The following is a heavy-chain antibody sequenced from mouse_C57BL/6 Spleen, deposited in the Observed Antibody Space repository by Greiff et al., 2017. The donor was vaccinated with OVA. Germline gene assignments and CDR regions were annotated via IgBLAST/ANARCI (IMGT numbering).Heavy chain of an antibody. V-gene: IGHV7-3*01. CDR2: IRNKANGYTT. CDR3: ARYDILRYLLDD. CDR1: GFTFTDYY. D-gene: IGHD1-1*01. Sequence: EVQVVESGGGLVQPGGSLSLSCEASGFTFTDYYMSWVRQPPGKALEWLGFIRNKANGYTTEYSASVKGRFTISRDNSQSILYHQMTALRAEDSATYYCARYDILRYLLDDWGKGTTLTVSS. J-gene: IGHJ2*01.